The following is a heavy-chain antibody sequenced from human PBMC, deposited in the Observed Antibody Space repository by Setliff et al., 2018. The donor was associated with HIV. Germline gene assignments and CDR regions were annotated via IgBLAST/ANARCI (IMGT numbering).Heavy chain of an antibody. CDR2: IHTSDTT. CDR1: GGSISTYY. Sequence: SETLSLTCTVSGGSISTYYWSWIRQPPGKGLEWIGRIHTSDTTRYNPSLQSRVAMSVDTSKNQFSLKLTSVSAADTAVYYCARTFGDLKHYNYYYTIDVWGQGTTVTV. V-gene: IGHV4-4*07. CDR3: ARTFGDLKHYNYYYTIDV. J-gene: IGHJ6*02. D-gene: IGHD3-10*01.